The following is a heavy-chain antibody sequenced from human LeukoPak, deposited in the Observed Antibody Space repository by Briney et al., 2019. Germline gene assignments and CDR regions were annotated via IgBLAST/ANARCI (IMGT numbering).Heavy chain of an antibody. J-gene: IGHJ4*02. Sequence: SQTLSPTCSVSDDSISNYYGNWIPQPAGPGLEWIGRIYSSGNTNYNPSLKSRVTISVDTSKNQFSLRPSSVPATDTAVYYTARLASGSYGPLTPFDYWGQRTLVTVSS. V-gene: IGHV4-4*07. D-gene: IGHD1-26*01. CDR1: DDSISNYY. CDR2: IYSSGNT. CDR3: ARLASGSYGPLTPFDY.